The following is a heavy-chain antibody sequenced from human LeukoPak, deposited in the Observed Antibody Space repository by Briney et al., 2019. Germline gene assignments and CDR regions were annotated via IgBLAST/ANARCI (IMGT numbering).Heavy chain of an antibody. D-gene: IGHD2/OR15-2a*01. CDR3: ARNITSGYFDY. CDR2: VYYSGST. CDR1: GGSFIGTPHY. J-gene: IGHJ4*02. V-gene: IGHV4-39*01. Sequence: KTSETLSLTCSVSGGSFIGTPHYWAWIRQPPGKGLEWIGSVYYSGSTTYSPSLKSRVTISVERSQNQFSLRLTSVTGADTAVYYCARNITSGYFDYWGPGTPVTVSS.